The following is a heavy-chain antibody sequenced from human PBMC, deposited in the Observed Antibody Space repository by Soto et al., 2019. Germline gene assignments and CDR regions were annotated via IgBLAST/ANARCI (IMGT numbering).Heavy chain of an antibody. J-gene: IGHJ3*02. V-gene: IGHV4-4*07. CDR2: IYTSGST. CDR1: GGSISSYF. D-gene: IGHD2-21*02. CDR3: ARESTVVTLRTFDI. Sequence: SETLSLTCTVSGGSISSYFCSWIRQPAGKGLEWIGRIYTSGSTNYNPSLKSRVTMSVDTSKNQYSLKLSSVTAADTAVYYCARESTVVTLRTFDIWGQGTMVTVSS.